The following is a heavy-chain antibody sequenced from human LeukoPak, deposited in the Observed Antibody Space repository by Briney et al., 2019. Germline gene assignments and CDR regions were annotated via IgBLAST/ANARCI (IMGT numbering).Heavy chain of an antibody. D-gene: IGHD2-2*01. V-gene: IGHV1-18*03. CDR1: AYTFTKYG. CDR2: ISAYNGNT. CDR3: ARTRDIVVVPATQPLNDY. J-gene: IGHJ4*02. Sequence: GASVKVSCKASAYTFTKYGISWVRQAPGQGLEWMGWISAYNGNTNYAQNLQGRVTMTTDTSTSTAYMELRSLRSDDMAVYYCARTRDIVVVPATQPLNDYWGQGTLVTVSS.